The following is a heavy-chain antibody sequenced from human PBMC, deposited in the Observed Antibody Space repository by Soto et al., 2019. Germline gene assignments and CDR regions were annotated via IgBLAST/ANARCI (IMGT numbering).Heavy chain of an antibody. CDR1: VYTFTSYA. V-gene: IGHV1-3*01. CDR3: ARSDYGSGSYYPLPHPLQH. Sequence: GAAVKVSCKASVYTFTSYAMHWVRQAPGQRLEWMGWINAGNGNTKYSQKFQGRVTITRDTSASTAYMELSSLRSEDTAVYYCARSDYGSGSYYPLPHPLQHWGQGTLVTVSS. J-gene: IGHJ1*01. CDR2: INAGNGNT. D-gene: IGHD3-10*01.